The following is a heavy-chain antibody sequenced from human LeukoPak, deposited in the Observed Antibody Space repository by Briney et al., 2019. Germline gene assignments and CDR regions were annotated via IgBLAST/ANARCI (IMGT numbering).Heavy chain of an antibody. CDR2: ISSSSSTI. D-gene: IGHD2-2*01. V-gene: IGHV3-48*01. CDR1: GFTFSSYS. J-gene: IGHJ6*02. Sequence: GGSLRLSCAASGFTFSSYSMNWVRQAPGKGLEWVSYISSSSSTIYYADSVKGRFTISRDNAKNSLYLQMNSLRAEDTAVYYCARVVVVPAGRYYYYGMDVWGQGTTVTVSS. CDR3: ARVVVVPAGRYYYYGMDV.